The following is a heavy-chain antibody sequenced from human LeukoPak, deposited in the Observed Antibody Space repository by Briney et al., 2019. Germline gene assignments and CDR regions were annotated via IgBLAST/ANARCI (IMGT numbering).Heavy chain of an antibody. Sequence: SETLSLTCAVYGGSFSGYYWSWIRQPPGKGLEWIGEINHSGSTNYNPSLKSRVTISVDTSKNQFSLKLSSVTAADTAVYYCARVRRYCSSTSCLNWFDPWGQGTLVTASS. CDR3: ARVRRYCSSTSCLNWFDP. D-gene: IGHD2-2*01. CDR1: GGSFSGYY. V-gene: IGHV4-34*01. CDR2: INHSGST. J-gene: IGHJ5*02.